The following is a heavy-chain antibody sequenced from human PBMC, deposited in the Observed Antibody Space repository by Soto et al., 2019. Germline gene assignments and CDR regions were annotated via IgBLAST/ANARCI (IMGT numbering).Heavy chain of an antibody. J-gene: IGHJ6*02. Sequence: GGSLRLSCVASGLTLSNYVMTWVRQAPGEGLEWVSAISGSGGSTYYADSVKGRFTISRDNSKNTLYLQMNSLRAEDTAVYYCAKGEWLKHYYYGMDVWGQGTTVTSP. CDR1: GLTLSNYV. V-gene: IGHV3-23*01. CDR2: ISGSGGST. D-gene: IGHD3-3*01. CDR3: AKGEWLKHYYYGMDV.